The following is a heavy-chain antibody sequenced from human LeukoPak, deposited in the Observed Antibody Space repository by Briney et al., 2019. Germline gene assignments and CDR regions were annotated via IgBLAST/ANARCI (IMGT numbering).Heavy chain of an antibody. CDR2: TRNKANSYTT. D-gene: IGHD3-10*01. J-gene: IGHJ2*01. CDR1: GFTFSDHF. Sequence: GGSLRLSCAASGFTFSDHFMDWVRQAPGKGLDWVGRTRNKANSYTTEYAASVKGRFTISRDDSKKSLYLQMNSLKTEDTAVYSCARESGGGVLGYFDLWGRGTLVSVSS. V-gene: IGHV3-72*01. CDR3: ARESGGGVLGYFDL.